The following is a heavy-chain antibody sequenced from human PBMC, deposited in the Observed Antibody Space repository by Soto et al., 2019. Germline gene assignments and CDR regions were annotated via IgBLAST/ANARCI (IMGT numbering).Heavy chain of an antibody. Sequence: EVQVVESGGGLVQSGGSLTLSCAASGFTVSNSYMSWVRQAPGKGLEWVSAIYSGGSTYYADSVKGRFTISRDNSRNTLYLQMNSLRAEATAVYFCARCDGSATYCFFLAYWGQGTPVTVSS. CDR2: IYSGGST. D-gene: IGHD3-10*01. J-gene: IGHJ4*02. V-gene: IGHV3-66*01. CDR1: GFTVSNSY. CDR3: ARCDGSATYCFFLAY.